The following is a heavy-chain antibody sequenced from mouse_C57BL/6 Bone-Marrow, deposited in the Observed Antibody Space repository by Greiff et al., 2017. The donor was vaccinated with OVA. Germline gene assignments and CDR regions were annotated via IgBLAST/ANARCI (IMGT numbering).Heavy chain of an antibody. Sequence: QVQLQQPGAELVKPGASVKMSCKASGYTFTSYWITWVKQRPGQGLEWIGDIYPGSGSTNYNEKFKSKATLTVDPSSSTAYMQISSLTSETSTVYCCARWDGSSYDWYFDVWGTGTTVTVSS. D-gene: IGHD1-1*01. CDR2: IYPGSGST. J-gene: IGHJ1*03. V-gene: IGHV1-55*01. CDR1: GYTFTSYW. CDR3: ARWDGSSYDWYFDV.